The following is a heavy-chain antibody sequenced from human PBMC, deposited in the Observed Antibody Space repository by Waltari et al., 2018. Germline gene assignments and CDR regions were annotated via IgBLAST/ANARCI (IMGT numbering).Heavy chain of an antibody. D-gene: IGHD2-2*01. CDR1: GFIFSSYG. V-gene: IGHV3-30*02. CDR3: AKDHVVVVPGGMTKVFDY. CDR2: ITYDGSNK. Sequence: QVHLVESGGGVVQPGGSLRLSCAASGFIFSSYGMHWVRQAPGRGVGWVAVITYDGSNKYYADSMKGRFTVSRDNSKNTLFLQMNTLRAEDTAVYYCAKDHVVVVPGGMTKVFDYWGQGTLVTVSS. J-gene: IGHJ4*02.